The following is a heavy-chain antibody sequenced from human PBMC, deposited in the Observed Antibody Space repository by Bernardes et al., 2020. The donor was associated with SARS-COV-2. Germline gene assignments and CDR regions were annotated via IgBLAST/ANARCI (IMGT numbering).Heavy chain of an antibody. D-gene: IGHD3-3*01. CDR3: AHSPTITIFGVVIDYYYGMDV. Sequence: GPTLVKPTQTLTLTCTFSGFSLSTSGVGVGWIRQPPGKALEWLALIYWNDDKRYSPSLKSRLTITKDTSKNQVVLTMTNMDPVDTATYYCAHSPTITIFGVVIDYYYGMDVWGQGTTVTVSS. J-gene: IGHJ6*02. CDR2: IYWNDDK. CDR1: GFSLSTSGVG. V-gene: IGHV2-5*01.